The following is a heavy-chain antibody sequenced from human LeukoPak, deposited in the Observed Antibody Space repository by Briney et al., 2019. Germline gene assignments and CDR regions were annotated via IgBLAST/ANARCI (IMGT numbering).Heavy chain of an antibody. V-gene: IGHV1-18*01. CDR2: ISAYNGNT. CDR3: ARDGVFGELNTYFDY. J-gene: IGHJ4*02. D-gene: IGHD3-10*02. CDR1: GYTFTSYG. Sequence: ASVKVSCKASGYTFTSYGISWVRPAPGQGLEWMGWISAYNGNTNYAQKLQGRVTMTTDTSTSTAYMELRSLRSDDTAVYYCARDGVFGELNTYFDYWGQGTLVTVSS.